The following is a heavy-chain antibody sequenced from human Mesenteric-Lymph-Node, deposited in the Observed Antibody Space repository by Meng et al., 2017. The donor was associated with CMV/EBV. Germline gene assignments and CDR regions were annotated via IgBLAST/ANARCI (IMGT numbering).Heavy chain of an antibody. Sequence: GCSLSRGGSYWSWVRQFPGQGPEWIAYIHHSGTTSHNPSLKSRVSISVDTSENHFSLRLSSVTAADTAVYYCARQLDDFWSGYPLDSWGRGTLVTVSS. CDR3: ARQLDDFWSGYPLDS. CDR2: IHHSGTT. D-gene: IGHD3-3*01. V-gene: IGHV4-31*02. CDR1: GCSLSRGGSY. J-gene: IGHJ4*02.